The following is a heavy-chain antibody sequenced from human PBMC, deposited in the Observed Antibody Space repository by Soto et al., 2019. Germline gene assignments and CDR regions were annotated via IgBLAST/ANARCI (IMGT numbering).Heavy chain of an antibody. Sequence: QVQLQESGPGLVKPSETLSLACTVSGGSVGSGDYYWSWIRQPPGKGLEWIGYIYYSGNTYYSPSLQSRVTISVDTSKHQFSLRLNSVTAADTAVYYCARVPRELEPTVWFDPWGQGTLVTVSS. D-gene: IGHD1-1*01. CDR1: GGSVGSGDYY. CDR3: ARVPRELEPTVWFDP. J-gene: IGHJ5*02. CDR2: IYYSGNT. V-gene: IGHV4-30-4*01.